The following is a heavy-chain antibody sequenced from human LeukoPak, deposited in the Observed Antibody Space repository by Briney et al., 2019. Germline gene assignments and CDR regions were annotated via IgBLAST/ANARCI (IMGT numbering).Heavy chain of an antibody. V-gene: IGHV6-1*01. CDR3: ARIGGPPLSGCSSTSCYGSEV. CDR1: GDSVSSNSAA. J-gene: IGHJ6*04. D-gene: IGHD2-2*01. Sequence: SQTLSLTCAISGDSVSSNSAAWNWIRQSPSRGLEWLGRTYYRSKWYNDYAVSVKSRITINPDTSKNQFSLQLNSVTPEDTAVYYCARIGGPPLSGCSSTSCYGSEVWGKGTTVTISS. CDR2: TYYRSKWYN.